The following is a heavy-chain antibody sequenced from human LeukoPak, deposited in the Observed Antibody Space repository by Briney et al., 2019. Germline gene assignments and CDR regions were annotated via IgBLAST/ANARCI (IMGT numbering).Heavy chain of an antibody. J-gene: IGHJ4*02. CDR2: INHSGST. CDR1: GGSISSGDYY. V-gene: IGHV4-39*07. Sequence: SKTLSLTCTVSGGSISSGDYYWSWIRQPPGKGLEWIGEINHSGSTNYNPSLKSRVTISVDTSKNQFSLKLSSVTAADTAVYYCARFGSGWYYFDYWGQGTLVTVSS. D-gene: IGHD6-19*01. CDR3: ARFGSGWYYFDY.